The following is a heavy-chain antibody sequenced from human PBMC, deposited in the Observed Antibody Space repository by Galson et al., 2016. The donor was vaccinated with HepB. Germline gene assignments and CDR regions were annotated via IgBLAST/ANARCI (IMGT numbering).Heavy chain of an antibody. CDR3: ARGGGQQVANLDSWGQGSLGEDTSTTDPPSRPANMERGGRGLAEPPVYDWARGVGQQVANLDS. D-gene: IGHD6-13*01. CDR1: GYTFIKYD. CDR2: ISGYNGDT. Sequence: SVKVSCKASGYTFIKYDITWVRQAPGQGLEWMGWISGYNGDTKYAEKFQGRVTMTTDTPTTTAYMELRSLRSDDTAVYYCARGGGQQVANLDSWGQGSLGEDTSTTDPPSRPANMERGGRGLAEPPVYDWARGVGQQVANLDSWGQGTLVTVSS. J-gene: IGHJ4*02. V-gene: IGHV1-18*01.